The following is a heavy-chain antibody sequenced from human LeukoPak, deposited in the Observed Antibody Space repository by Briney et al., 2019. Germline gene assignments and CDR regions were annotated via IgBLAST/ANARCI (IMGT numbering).Heavy chain of an antibody. CDR3: ARWPEGATPKFHY. J-gene: IGHJ4*02. V-gene: IGHV3-23*01. CDR2: ISGSGGVT. CDR1: GFTFSTYA. Sequence: GGSLRLSCAASGFTFSTYAMCWVRQAPGKGLEWVSTISGSGGVTYYPDSVRGRFTISRDNSKNTLHLQMDSLRVEDTAVYYCARWPEGATPKFHYWGQGTLVTVSS. D-gene: IGHD1-26*01.